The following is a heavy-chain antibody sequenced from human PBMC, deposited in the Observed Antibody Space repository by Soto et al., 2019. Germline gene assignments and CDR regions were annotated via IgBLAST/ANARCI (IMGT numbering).Heavy chain of an antibody. CDR3: ARSHLYYDSSGYPDY. CDR2: INPNSGGT. D-gene: IGHD3-22*01. CDR1: GYTFTGYY. V-gene: IGHV1-2*04. J-gene: IGHJ4*02. Sequence: ASVKVSCKASGYTFTGYYMHWVRQAPGQGLEWMGWINPNSGGTNYAQKFRGWVTMTRDTSISTAYMELSRLRSDDTAVYYCARSHLYYDSSGYPDYWGQATLVTVSS.